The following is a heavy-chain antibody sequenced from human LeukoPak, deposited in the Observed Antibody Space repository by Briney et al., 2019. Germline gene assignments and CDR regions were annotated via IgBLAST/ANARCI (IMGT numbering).Heavy chain of an antibody. CDR3: ARDGAGIESWVELDP. J-gene: IGHJ5*02. D-gene: IGHD5-24*01. Sequence: GGSLRLSCAASGFSVSNHYMAWVRQAPGRRLEWVSFIWADGTTFYTDSVRGRLTVSRDQFKNTLYLQMSSLRPDDTALYYSARDGAGIESWVELDPWGQGTQVTVSA. CDR1: GFSVSNHY. CDR2: IWADGTT. V-gene: IGHV3-66*02.